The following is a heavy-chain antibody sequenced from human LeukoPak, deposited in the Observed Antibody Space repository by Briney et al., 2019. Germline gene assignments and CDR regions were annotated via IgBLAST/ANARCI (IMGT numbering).Heavy chain of an antibody. J-gene: IGHJ5*02. D-gene: IGHD6-13*01. Sequence: SQTLSLTCTVSGGSISSGDYYWSWIRQPPGKGLEWIGYIYYSGSTYYNPSLKSRVTTSVDTSKNQFSLKMSSVTAADTAVYYCVREVKGYGSSWYQNWFDPWGQGTLVTVSS. CDR1: GGSISSGDYY. CDR2: IYYSGST. CDR3: VREVKGYGSSWYQNWFDP. V-gene: IGHV4-30-4*01.